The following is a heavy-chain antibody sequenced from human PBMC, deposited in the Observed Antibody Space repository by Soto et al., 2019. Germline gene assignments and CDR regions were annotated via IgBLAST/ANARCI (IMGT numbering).Heavy chain of an antibody. J-gene: IGHJ4*02. CDR2: IIPIFGTA. D-gene: IGHD3-10*01. V-gene: IGHV1-69*13. Sequence: ASVKVSCKASGGTFSSYAISWVRQAPGQGLEWMGGIIPIFGTANYAQKFQGRVTITADESTSTAYMELSSLRSEDTAVYYCARDRGSREGSSLFDYWGQGTLVTVSS. CDR3: ARDRGSREGSSLFDY. CDR1: GGTFSSYA.